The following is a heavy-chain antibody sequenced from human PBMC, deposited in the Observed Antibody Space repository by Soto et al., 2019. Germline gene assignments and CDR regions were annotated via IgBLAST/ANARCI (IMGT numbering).Heavy chain of an antibody. Sequence: GGSLRLSCTASGITFSSYSMNWVRQAPGKGLEWLSYISSSKTTYADSVKGRFTISRDNSKNILYLQMNSLRVEDTAVYYCATPDPPAGLNAFDFWGQGTMVTVSS. CDR2: ISSSKTT. D-gene: IGHD3-16*01. CDR1: GITFSSYS. CDR3: ATPDPPAGLNAFDF. J-gene: IGHJ3*01. V-gene: IGHV3-48*01.